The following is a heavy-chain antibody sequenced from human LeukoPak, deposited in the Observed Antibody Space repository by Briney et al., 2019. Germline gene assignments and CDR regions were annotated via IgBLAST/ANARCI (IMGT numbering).Heavy chain of an antibody. CDR1: GFTFSTYS. CDR3: ARGRYGSYTPDFDF. V-gene: IGHV3-30-3*01. J-gene: IGHJ4*02. Sequence: GKSLRLSCAASGFTFSTYSMHWVRQAPGKGLEWVAVIPYDGSNKYYADSVRGRFTISRDNSKNTLYLQMNSLRDEDTAVYYCARGRYGSYTPDFDFWGQGTLVTVSS. CDR2: IPYDGSNK. D-gene: IGHD6-13*01.